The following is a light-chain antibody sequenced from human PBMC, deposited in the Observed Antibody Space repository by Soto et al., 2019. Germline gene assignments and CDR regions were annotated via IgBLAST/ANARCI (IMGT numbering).Light chain of an antibody. CDR3: EQYGSSPWT. CDR2: GVS. V-gene: IGKV3-20*01. Sequence: PGERATLSCMASQSVSSNYFAWYQQKPGQAPRLLIYGVSSRATGIPDRFSGSGSGTDFTLTISRLEPEDFAVYYCEQYGSSPWTFGQGTKVDIK. J-gene: IGKJ1*01. CDR1: QSVSSNY.